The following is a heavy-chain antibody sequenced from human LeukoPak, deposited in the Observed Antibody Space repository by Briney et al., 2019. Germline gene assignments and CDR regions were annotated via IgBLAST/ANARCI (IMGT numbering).Heavy chain of an antibody. V-gene: IGHV1-2*06. CDR3: ARVTCKTVIAAPDY. CDR1: GYTFTDYY. J-gene: IGHJ4*02. Sequence: ASVKVSCKTSGYTFTDYYIHWVRQAPGQGLEWMGQLNPHTGGANYPQKFQGRVSMTRDTSINTAYIEVSRLTSDDTAVYYCARVTCKTVIAAPDYWAQGTLVTVSS. D-gene: IGHD2-21*01. CDR2: LNPHTGGA.